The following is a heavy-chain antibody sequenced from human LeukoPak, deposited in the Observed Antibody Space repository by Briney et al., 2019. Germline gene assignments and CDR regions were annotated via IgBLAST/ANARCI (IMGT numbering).Heavy chain of an antibody. J-gene: IGHJ3*02. CDR2: INHSGST. Sequence: SETLSLTCAVYGGSFSGYYWSWIRQPPGKGLEWIGEINHSGSTNYNPSLKSRVTISVDTSKNQFSLKLSSVTAADTAVYYCARHPLLTRVVVVNNAFDIWGQGTMVTVSS. V-gene: IGHV4-34*01. CDR3: ARHPLLTRVVVVNNAFDI. CDR1: GGSFSGYY. D-gene: IGHD3-22*01.